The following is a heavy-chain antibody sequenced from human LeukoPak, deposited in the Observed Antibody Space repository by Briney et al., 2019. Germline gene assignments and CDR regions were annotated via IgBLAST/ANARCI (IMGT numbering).Heavy chain of an antibody. CDR2: INPNSGGT. V-gene: IGHV1-2*02. Sequence: ASVKVSCKASGYTFTGYYMHRVRQAPGQGLEWMGWINPNSGGTNYAQKFQGRVTMTRDTSISTAYMELSRLRSDDTAVYYCASSPGIAVADFDYWGQGTLVTVSS. J-gene: IGHJ4*02. D-gene: IGHD6-19*01. CDR3: ASSPGIAVADFDY. CDR1: GYTFTGYY.